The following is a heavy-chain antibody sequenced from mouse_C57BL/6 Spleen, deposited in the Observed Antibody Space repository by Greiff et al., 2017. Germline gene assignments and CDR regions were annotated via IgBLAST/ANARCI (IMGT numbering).Heavy chain of an antibody. V-gene: IGHV1-15*01. D-gene: IGHD2-3*01. J-gene: IGHJ2*01. CDR1: GYTFTDYE. CDR3: TRRDGVLDY. Sequence: LQESGAELVRPGASVTLSCKASGYTFTDYEMHWVKQTPVHGLEWIGGIDPETGGTAYNQKFKGKAILTADKSSRTAYMALRSLTSEDSAVYYCTRRDGVLDYWGQGTTLTVSS. CDR2: IDPETGGT.